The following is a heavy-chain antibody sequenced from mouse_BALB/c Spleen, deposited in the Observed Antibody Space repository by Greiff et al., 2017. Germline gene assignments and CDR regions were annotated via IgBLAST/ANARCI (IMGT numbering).Heavy chain of an antibody. CDR2: IWAGGST. J-gene: IGHJ4*01. V-gene: IGHV2-9*02. CDR3: ARDAYYRYDDRDAMDY. CDR1: GFSLTSYG. D-gene: IGHD2-14*01. Sequence: VKLVESGPGLVAPSQSLSITCTVSGFSLTSYGVHWVRQPPGKGLEWLGVIWAGGSTNYNSALMSRLSISKDNSKSQVFLKMNSLQTDDTAMYYCARDAYYRYDDRDAMDYWGQGTSVTVSS.